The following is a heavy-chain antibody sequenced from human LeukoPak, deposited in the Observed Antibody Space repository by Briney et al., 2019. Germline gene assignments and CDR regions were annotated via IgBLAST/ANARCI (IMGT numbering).Heavy chain of an antibody. J-gene: IGHJ1*01. V-gene: IGHV1-18*01. CDR1: GYTFTSYG. CDR3: ARDGALGYFEH. CDR2: ISPYNGNT. Sequence: ASVKVSCKASGYTFTSYGISWVRQAPGQGVEWMGWISPYNGNTNHAQKPQGRVTMTTATSTRTAYMDLRSLRSDDTAVYYCARDGALGYFEHWGQGTLLTVSS. D-gene: IGHD6-6*01.